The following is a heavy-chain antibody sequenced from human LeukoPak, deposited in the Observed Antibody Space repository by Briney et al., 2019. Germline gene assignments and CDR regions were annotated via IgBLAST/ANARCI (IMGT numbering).Heavy chain of an antibody. D-gene: IGHD2-2*01. CDR2: ASHSGST. CDR3: ARDRGYWGSDSCYHFDY. Sequence: SETLSLTCSGSGGSVSSASYYWSWIRQSPEKGLEWIGFASHSGSTYYSPSLKSRVSISVDTSKNQFYLELSSVTAADTAVYYCARDRGYWGSDSCYHFDYWGQGTLVTVSS. J-gene: IGHJ4*02. V-gene: IGHV4-61*01. CDR1: GGSVSSASYY.